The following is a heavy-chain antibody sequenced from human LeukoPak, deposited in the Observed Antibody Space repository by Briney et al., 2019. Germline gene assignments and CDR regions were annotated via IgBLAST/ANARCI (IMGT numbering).Heavy chain of an antibody. D-gene: IGHD2-15*01. V-gene: IGHV3-48*03. CDR2: ISSSGSTI. CDR1: GFTFSSYE. Sequence: GGSLRLSCAASGFTFSSYEMNWVRQAPGKGLEWVSYISSSGSTIYYADSVKGRFTISRDNAKNSLYLQMNSLRAEDTAVYYCARDAGYCSGGSCSGGYFDYWGQGTLVTVSS. J-gene: IGHJ4*02. CDR3: ARDAGYCSGGSCSGGYFDY.